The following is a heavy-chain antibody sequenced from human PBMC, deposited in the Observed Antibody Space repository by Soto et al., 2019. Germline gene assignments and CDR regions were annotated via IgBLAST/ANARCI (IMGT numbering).Heavy chain of an antibody. V-gene: IGHV4-39*01. Sequence: SEPLSLICTVSGGSISSSSYYRVWIRQPPGKGLEWIGSIYYSGSTYYNPSLKSRVTISVDTSKNQFSLKLSSVTAADTAVYYCASNYDFWSGYSEFDPWGQGTLVTVSS. CDR2: IYYSGST. D-gene: IGHD3-3*01. CDR3: ASNYDFWSGYSEFDP. CDR1: GGSISSSSYY. J-gene: IGHJ5*02.